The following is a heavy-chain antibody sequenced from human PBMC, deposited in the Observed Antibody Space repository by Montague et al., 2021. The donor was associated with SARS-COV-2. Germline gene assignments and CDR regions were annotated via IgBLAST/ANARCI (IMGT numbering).Heavy chain of an antibody. D-gene: IGHD2-2*01. Sequence: SETLSLTCTVSGGSISGYYWSWIRQPPGKGLEWIGKINHSGSTNYNPSLKSRVTISVDTSKNQFSLKLSSVTAADTAVYYRARVRAVPAAVRGFSLGCGYYGMDVWGQGTTVTVSS. CDR3: ARVRAVPAAVRGFSLGCGYYGMDV. CDR2: INHSGST. V-gene: IGHV4-34*01. CDR1: GGSISGYY. J-gene: IGHJ6*02.